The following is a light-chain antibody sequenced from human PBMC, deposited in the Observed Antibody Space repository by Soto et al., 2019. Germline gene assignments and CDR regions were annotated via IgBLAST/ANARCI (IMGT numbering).Light chain of an antibody. CDR3: SSYTSRSNYV. CDR1: SSDVGGYNY. V-gene: IGLV2-14*01. Sequence: QPGLGDPASVSGSPEKSITISCTGTSSDVGGYNYVSWYQQHPGKAPKLMIYEVSNRPSGVSNRFSGSKSGNTASLTISGLQAEEEADYYCSSYTSRSNYVFGTGTKVTVL. J-gene: IGLJ1*01. CDR2: EVS.